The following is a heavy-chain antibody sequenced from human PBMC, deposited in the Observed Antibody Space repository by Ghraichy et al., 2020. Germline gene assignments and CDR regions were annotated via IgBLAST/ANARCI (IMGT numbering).Heavy chain of an antibody. J-gene: IGHJ4*02. V-gene: IGHV3-7*01. CDR2: LNQDGNDK. Sequence: GGSLRLSCAASGFSFRSHWMSWVRQSPGKGLEWVANLNQDGNDKWYVDSVKGRFTISRDNAKNSLYLQMDSLRVEDTSIYYCARDGSGGYDYWGQGSRVTVSS. CDR1: GFSFRSHW. D-gene: IGHD1-26*01. CDR3: ARDGSGGYDY.